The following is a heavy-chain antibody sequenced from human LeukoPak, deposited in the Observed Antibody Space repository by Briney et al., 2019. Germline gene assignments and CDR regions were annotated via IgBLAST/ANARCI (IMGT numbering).Heavy chain of an antibody. D-gene: IGHD3-16*01. Sequence: GGSLRLSCSASGFVFSIYTMYWVRQAPGKGPEYVSTISGSGNGASTYYADSVEGRFTISRDDSKSLLYLQMNGLRGEDTAVYYCVKDFGRVRGTPDSWGQGTLVTVSP. CDR3: VKDFGRVRGTPDS. CDR1: GFVFSIYT. CDR2: ISGSGNGAST. J-gene: IGHJ4*02. V-gene: IGHV3-64D*06.